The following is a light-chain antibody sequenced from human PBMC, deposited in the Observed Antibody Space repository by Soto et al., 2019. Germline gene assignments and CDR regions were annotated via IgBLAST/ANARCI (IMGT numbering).Light chain of an antibody. CDR2: EVN. J-gene: IGLJ1*01. CDR1: SRDIGGYDF. CDR3: LAYAGRTTLV. Sequence: QSVLTQPPSASGSPGQSVTISCTGTSRDIGGYDFVSWYQQYPGKAPQLIISEVNQRPSGVPDRFSGSKSDNTASLTVSGLQSEDEADYYCLAYAGRTTLVFGTGTKVTVL. V-gene: IGLV2-8*01.